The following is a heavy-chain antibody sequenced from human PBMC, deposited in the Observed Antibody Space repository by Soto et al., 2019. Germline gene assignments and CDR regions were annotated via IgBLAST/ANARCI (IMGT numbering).Heavy chain of an antibody. CDR1: GFTFSSYA. V-gene: IGHV3-23*01. Sequence: PGGSLRLSCAASGFTFSSYAMSWVRQAPGKGLEWVSAIGGSGGSTYYADSVKGRFTISRDNSKNTLYLQMNSLRAEDTAVYYCAKGTEFLEWLLRNWGQGTLVTVSS. J-gene: IGHJ4*02. D-gene: IGHD3-3*01. CDR2: IGGSGGST. CDR3: AKGTEFLEWLLRN.